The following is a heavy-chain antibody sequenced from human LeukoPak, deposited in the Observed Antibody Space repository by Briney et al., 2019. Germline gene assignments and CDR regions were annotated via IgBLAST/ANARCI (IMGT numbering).Heavy chain of an antibody. J-gene: IGHJ5*02. CDR3: ARHFWDGIKPAATPLVASFDP. CDR2: INHSGST. D-gene: IGHD2-2*01. Sequence: SETLSLTCAVYGGSFSGYYWSWIRQPPGKGLEWIGEINHSGSTNYNPSLKSRVTISVDTSKNQFSLKLSSVTAADTAVYYCARHFWDGIKPAATPLVASFDPWGQGTLVTVSS. V-gene: IGHV4-34*01. CDR1: GGSFSGYY.